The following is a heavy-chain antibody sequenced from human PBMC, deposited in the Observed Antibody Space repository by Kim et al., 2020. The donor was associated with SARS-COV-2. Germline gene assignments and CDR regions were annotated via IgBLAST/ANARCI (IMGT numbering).Heavy chain of an antibody. CDR1: GGSISSYY. CDR3: ARHLPYSSSWYVFSPLDY. CDR2: IYYSGST. D-gene: IGHD6-13*01. J-gene: IGHJ4*02. V-gene: IGHV4-59*08. Sequence: SETLSLTCTVSGGSISSYYWSWIRQPPGKGLEWIGYIYYSGSTNYNPSLKSRVTISVDTSKNQFSLKLSSVTAADTAVYYCARHLPYSSSWYVFSPLDYWGQGTLVTVSS.